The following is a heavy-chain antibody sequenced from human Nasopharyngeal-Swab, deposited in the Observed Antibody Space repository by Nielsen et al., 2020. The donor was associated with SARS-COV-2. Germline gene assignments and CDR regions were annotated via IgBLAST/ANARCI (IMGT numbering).Heavy chain of an antibody. V-gene: IGHV4-4*02. CDR3: AREGWEAENGYDY. CDR1: GDSISGINW. Sequence: SETLSLTCAVSGDSISGINWWSWVRQSPGQGLEWFGEIHHSGPTNYNPSLKSRVTMWLDKSKNQFSLELYSVTAADSAVYYCAREGWEAENGYDYWGQGTLVTVSS. D-gene: IGHD1-26*01. J-gene: IGHJ4*02. CDR2: IHHSGPT.